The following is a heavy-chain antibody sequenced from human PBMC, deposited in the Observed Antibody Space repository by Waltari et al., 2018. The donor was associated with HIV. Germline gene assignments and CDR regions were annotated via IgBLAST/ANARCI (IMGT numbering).Heavy chain of an antibody. CDR1: GLGVKTTF. CDR2: IYASGDT. V-gene: IGHV3-53*05. Sequence: ATGGVVVQPGGSLTLSCRVCGLGVKTTFVTWVRHSPGGGLEWVGTIYASGDTYSAASVRGRLFISRDDLGNRVYLQLNSVNFDDTASYFCTKGVRFYGPWSHGIPVTVSS. D-gene: IGHD3-16*01. J-gene: IGHJ5*02. CDR3: TKGVRFYGP.